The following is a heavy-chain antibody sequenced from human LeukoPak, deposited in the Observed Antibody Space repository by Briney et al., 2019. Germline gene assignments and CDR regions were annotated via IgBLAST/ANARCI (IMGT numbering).Heavy chain of an antibody. V-gene: IGHV4-34*01. CDR1: GGSFSGYY. CDR2: INHSGST. D-gene: IGHD6-6*01. Sequence: SETLSLTCAVYGGSFSGYYWSWIRQPPGKGLEWIGEINHSGSTNYNPSLKSRVTISVDTSKNQFSLKLSSVTAADTAVYYCARHGPRPRIAARRGVRGYYFDYWGQGTLVTVSS. CDR3: ARHGPRPRIAARRGVRGYYFDY. J-gene: IGHJ4*02.